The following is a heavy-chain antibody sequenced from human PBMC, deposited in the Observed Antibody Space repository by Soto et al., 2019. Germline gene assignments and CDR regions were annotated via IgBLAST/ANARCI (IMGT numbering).Heavy chain of an antibody. V-gene: IGHV4-34*01. J-gene: IGHJ5*02. CDR2: INHTGGT. CDR3: ATRITVFGLLIPPFDP. CDR1: GGSVNGYY. D-gene: IGHD3-3*01. Sequence: SETLALTCAVYGGSVNGYYWNWIRQPPGKGLEWIGEINHTGGTHYNPSLKSRVIMSVDTSKNQFSLRLSSVTAADTAIYYCATRITVFGLLIPPFDPWGQGTQVTVS.